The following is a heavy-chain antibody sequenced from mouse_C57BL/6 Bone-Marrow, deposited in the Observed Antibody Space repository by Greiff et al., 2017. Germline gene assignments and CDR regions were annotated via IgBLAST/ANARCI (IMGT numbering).Heavy chain of an antibody. CDR2: IDPEDGET. J-gene: IGHJ3*01. D-gene: IGHD2-5*01. CDR1: GFNITDYS. V-gene: IGHV14-2*01. CDR3: ARRYYSNYAWFDY. Sequence: EVQRVESGAELVKPGASVKLSCTASGFNITDYSMHWVKQRTEQGLEWIGRIDPEDGETKYAPKFQGKATLTADTSSNTAYLQLSSLTSEDTAVYYCARRYYSNYAWFDYWGQGTLVTVSA.